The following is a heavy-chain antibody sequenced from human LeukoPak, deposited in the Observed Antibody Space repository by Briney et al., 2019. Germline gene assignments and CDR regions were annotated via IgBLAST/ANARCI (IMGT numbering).Heavy chain of an antibody. D-gene: IGHD2-15*01. CDR3: ARMTRYCSGGSCYSDY. Sequence: SETLSLTWTVSGGSISSSSYYWGWIRQPPGKGLEWIGSIYYSGSTYYNPSLKSRVTISVDTSKNQFSLKLSSVTAADTAVYYCARMTRYCSGGSCYSDYWGQGTLVTVSS. CDR1: GGSISSSSYY. V-gene: IGHV4-39*01. CDR2: IYYSGST. J-gene: IGHJ4*02.